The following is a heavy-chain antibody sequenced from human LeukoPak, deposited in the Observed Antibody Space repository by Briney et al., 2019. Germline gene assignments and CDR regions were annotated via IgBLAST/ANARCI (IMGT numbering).Heavy chain of an antibody. CDR2: ISRSGSGGST. Sequence: GGSLRLSCAASGFTFSSYAMSWVRQAPGKGLEWVSGISRSGSGGSTYYADSVKGRFTISRDNSKNTLYLQINRVRAEDTAVYYCARAYSSSWYDFWGQGTLVTVSS. CDR1: GFTFSSYA. J-gene: IGHJ5*01. V-gene: IGHV3-23*01. D-gene: IGHD6-13*01. CDR3: ARAYSSSWYDF.